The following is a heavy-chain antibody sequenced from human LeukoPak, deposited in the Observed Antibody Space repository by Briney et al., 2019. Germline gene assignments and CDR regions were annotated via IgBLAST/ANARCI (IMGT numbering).Heavy chain of an antibody. CDR2: ISSSSYI. CDR3: ARDGLPRGYIWFDP. D-gene: IGHD3-10*01. V-gene: IGHV3-21*01. J-gene: IGHJ5*02. CDR1: GFTFSSYS. Sequence: GGSLRLSCAASGFTFSSYSMNWVRQAPGKGLEWVSSISSSSYIYYADSVKGRFTISRDNAKNSLYLQMNSLRAEDTAVYYCARDGLPRGYIWFDPWGQGTLVTVSS.